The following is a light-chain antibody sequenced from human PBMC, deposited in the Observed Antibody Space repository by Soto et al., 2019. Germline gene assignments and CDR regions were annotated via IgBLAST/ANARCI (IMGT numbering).Light chain of an antibody. CDR2: DVN. CDR1: TSDVGGYNY. J-gene: IGLJ2*01. Sequence: QSALTQPRSVSGSPGQSVTISCTGTTSDVGGYNYVSWYQQHPVKAPKLIISDVNKRPSGVPDRFSGSKSGNTASLTISGLQAEDEADYYCCSYAGSDSIFGGGTKVTVL. V-gene: IGLV2-11*01. CDR3: CSYAGSDSI.